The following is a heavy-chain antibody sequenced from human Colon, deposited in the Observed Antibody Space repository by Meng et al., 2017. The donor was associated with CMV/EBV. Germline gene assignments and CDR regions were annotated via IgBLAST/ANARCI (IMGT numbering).Heavy chain of an antibody. V-gene: IGHV1-18*01. CDR3: ARYCSGGNCYSKPGLAKFFDL. Sequence: ASVKVSCKVSGYSFTSYGISWARQAPGQGLEWMGWISTHNGYTSYAQKFQDRVTMTTDTSTSTAYMDLRSLGSDDSAVYYCARYCSGGNCYSKPGLAKFFDLWGQGTLVTVSS. CDR2: ISTHNGYT. D-gene: IGHD2-15*01. J-gene: IGHJ4*02. CDR1: GYSFTSYG.